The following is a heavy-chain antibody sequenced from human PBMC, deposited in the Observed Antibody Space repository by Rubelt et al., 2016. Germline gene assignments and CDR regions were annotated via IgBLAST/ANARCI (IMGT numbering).Heavy chain of an antibody. CDR3: ARGGIAARRFDY. V-gene: IGHV1-18*01. D-gene: IGHD6-6*01. Sequence: QVQLVQSGAEAKKPGSSVKVSCKASGGTFSSYAISWVRQAPGQGLEWMGRISPYNGKTNYAQKRQGRGTMTTDASTSTAYMERRGLRSDATAVCYWARGGIAARRFDYWGQGTLVTVSS. J-gene: IGHJ4*02. CDR1: GGTFSSYA. CDR2: ISPYNGKT.